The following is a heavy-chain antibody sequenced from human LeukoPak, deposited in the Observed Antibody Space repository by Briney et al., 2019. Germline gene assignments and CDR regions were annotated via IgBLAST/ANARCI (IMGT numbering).Heavy chain of an antibody. Sequence: SETLSLTCGVSGGSISTTNWWTWVRQPPGEGLEWIGEVHLSGRTHYNPSLESRVTMSVDMSENHISLRLTSVTAADTAVYYCARQSAVAGTQWFDSWGQGTLVTVSS. D-gene: IGHD6-19*01. CDR3: ARQSAVAGTQWFDS. J-gene: IGHJ5*01. V-gene: IGHV4-4*02. CDR1: GGSISTTNW. CDR2: VHLSGRT.